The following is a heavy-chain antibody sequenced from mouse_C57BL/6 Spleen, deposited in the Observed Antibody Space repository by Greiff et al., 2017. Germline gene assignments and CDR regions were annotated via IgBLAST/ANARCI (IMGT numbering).Heavy chain of an antibody. Sequence: QVQLQQSGAELVRPGSSVKLSCKASGYTFTSYWMHWVKQRPIQGLEWIGNIDPSDSETHYNQKFKDKATLTVDKSSSTAYMQLSSLTSEDSAVYYCARGDGYYSYYYAMDYWGQGTSVTVSS. CDR1: GYTFTSYW. V-gene: IGHV1-52*01. CDR2: IDPSDSET. D-gene: IGHD2-3*01. J-gene: IGHJ4*01. CDR3: ARGDGYYSYYYAMDY.